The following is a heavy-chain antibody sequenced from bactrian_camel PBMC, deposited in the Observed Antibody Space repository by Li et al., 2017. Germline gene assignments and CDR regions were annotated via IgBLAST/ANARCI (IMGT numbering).Heavy chain of an antibody. Sequence: QVQLVESGGGSVQAGGSLRLSCAASGNTYTSSCMAWYRQAPGKERERVARIDSDGSTRYADSVKGRFSISRDDAKNTVYLQTNSLKSEDTALYYCAAGSLRFCNLARHLYHYFGQGTQVTVS. V-gene: IGHV3S53*01. CDR3: AAGSLRFCNLARHLYHY. J-gene: IGHJ4*01. D-gene: IGHD1*01. CDR2: IDSDGST. CDR1: GNTYTSSC.